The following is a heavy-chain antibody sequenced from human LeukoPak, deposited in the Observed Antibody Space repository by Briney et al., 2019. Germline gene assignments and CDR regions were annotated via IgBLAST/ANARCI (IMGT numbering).Heavy chain of an antibody. CDR3: AKRVCSWYCTHNYYFDY. CDR2: ISGSGGST. D-gene: IGHD6-13*01. V-gene: IGHV3-23*01. J-gene: IGHJ4*02. Sequence: GGSLRLSCAASGFAFSSYAMSWVRQAPGKGLEWVSAISGSGGSTYYADSVKGRFTNSRDNSKNTLYLQMNSLRAEDTAVYYCAKRVCSWYCTHNYYFDYWGQGTLVTVSS. CDR1: GFAFSSYA.